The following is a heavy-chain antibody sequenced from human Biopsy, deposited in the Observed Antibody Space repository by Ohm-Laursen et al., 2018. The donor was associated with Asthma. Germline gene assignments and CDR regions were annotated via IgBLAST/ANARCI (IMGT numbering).Heavy chain of an antibody. CDR3: ARVPTTLRYFDL. CDR1: GGSVSSGSYY. J-gene: IGHJ2*01. Sequence: SQTLSLTCTVSGGSVSSGSYYWSWIRQPPGKGLAWGSYISYSGSTDYNPSLKSRLTIPMDTSKNQFSLKLSSVTAADTAVYYCARVPTTLRYFDLWGRGTLVTVSS. D-gene: IGHD2-15*01. V-gene: IGHV4-61*01. CDR2: ISYSGST.